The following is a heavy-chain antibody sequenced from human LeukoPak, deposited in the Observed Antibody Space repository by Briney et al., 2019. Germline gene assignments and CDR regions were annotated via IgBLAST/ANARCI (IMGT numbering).Heavy chain of an antibody. V-gene: IGHV3-48*04. CDR1: GFTFSSYS. CDR3: ARDMEPDAFDI. J-gene: IGHJ3*02. CDR2: ISSSATSR. Sequence: GGSLRLSCAASGFTFSSYSMNWVRQAPGKGLEWVSYISSSATSRYYADSVKGRFTISRDNAKNSLYLQMTSLRAEDTAVYYCARDMEPDAFDIWGQGTMVTVSS. D-gene: IGHD1-1*01.